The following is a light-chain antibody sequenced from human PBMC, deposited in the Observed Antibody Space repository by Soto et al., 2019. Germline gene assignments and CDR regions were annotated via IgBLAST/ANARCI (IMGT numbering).Light chain of an antibody. CDR3: QQYKNWLALT. CDR2: GAS. Sequence: EIVMTHSPATLSVSPGERATLSCRASQRVSSNLAWYQQKPGQAPRLLIYGASTRATGIPARFSGSGSGTEFTLTISSLQSEDSAVYYCQQYKNWLALTFGGGTKVEIK. V-gene: IGKV3-15*01. J-gene: IGKJ4*01. CDR1: QRVSSN.